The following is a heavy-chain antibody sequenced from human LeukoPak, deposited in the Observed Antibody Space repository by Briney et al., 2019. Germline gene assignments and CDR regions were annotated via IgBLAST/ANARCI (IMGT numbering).Heavy chain of an antibody. D-gene: IGHD3-9*01. J-gene: IGHJ4*02. V-gene: IGHV3-43*02. CDR1: GFTFDDYA. CDR2: ISGDGGST. CDR3: ASVDFDWLFRIDY. Sequence: AGSLRLSCAASGFTFDDYAMHWVRQAPGKGLEWVSLISGDGGSTYYADSVKGRFTISRDNSKNSLYLQMNSLRTEDTALYYCASVDFDWLFRIDYWGQGTLVTVSS.